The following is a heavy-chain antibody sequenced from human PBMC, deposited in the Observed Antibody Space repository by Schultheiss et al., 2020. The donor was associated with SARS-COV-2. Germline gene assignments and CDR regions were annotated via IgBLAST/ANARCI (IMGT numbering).Heavy chain of an antibody. D-gene: IGHD3-22*01. J-gene: IGHJ4*02. CDR2: IYYSGST. Sequence: SETLSLTCTVSGGSISSGGYYWSWIRQHPGKGLEWIGYIYYSGSTYYNPSLKSLVTISVDTSKNQFSLKLSSVTAADTAVYYCAKESPLNYYDSSGSDYWGQGTLVTVSS. V-gene: IGHV4-31*01. CDR3: AKESPLNYYDSSGSDY. CDR1: GGSISSGGYY.